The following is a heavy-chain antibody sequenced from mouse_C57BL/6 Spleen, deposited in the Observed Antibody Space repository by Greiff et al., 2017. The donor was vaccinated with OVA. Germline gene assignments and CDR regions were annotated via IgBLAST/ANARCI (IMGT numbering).Heavy chain of an antibody. CDR1: GYTFTDYE. V-gene: IGHV1-15*01. CDR2: IDPETGGT. Sequence: VKLQQSGAELVRPGASVTLSCKASGYTFTDYEMHWVKQTPVHGLEWIGAIDPETGGTAYNQKFKGKAILTADKSSSTAYMELRSLTSEDSAVYYCTRTHYYGSSWFAYWGQGTLVTVSA. J-gene: IGHJ3*01. D-gene: IGHD1-1*01. CDR3: TRTHYYGSSWFAY.